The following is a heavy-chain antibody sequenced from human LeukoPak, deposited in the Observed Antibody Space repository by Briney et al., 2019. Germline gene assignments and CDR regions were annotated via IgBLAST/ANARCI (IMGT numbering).Heavy chain of an antibody. V-gene: IGHV3-33*05. Sequence: GGSLRLSCATSGFTFNSFDMHWVRQAPGKGLEWVAFISYDGSNKDYADSLKGRFTISRDNSKNTLYLQMNSLRAEDTAVYYCAKAADDIVVVPAALFDYWGQGTLVTVSS. D-gene: IGHD2-2*01. J-gene: IGHJ4*02. CDR1: GFTFNSFD. CDR2: ISYDGSNK. CDR3: AKAADDIVVVPAALFDY.